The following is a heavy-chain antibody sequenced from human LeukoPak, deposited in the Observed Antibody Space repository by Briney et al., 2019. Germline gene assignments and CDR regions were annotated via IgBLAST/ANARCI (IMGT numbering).Heavy chain of an antibody. J-gene: IGHJ4*02. V-gene: IGHV1-8*01. CDR2: MNANSGNT. Sequence: GASVKVSCKASGYTFTSYDINWVRQATGQGLEWMGWMNANSGNTGYAQKFQGRVTMTRNTSISTAYMELSSLRSEDTAVYYCARGRQWLMWGDYWGQGTLVTVSS. CDR1: GYTFTSYD. D-gene: IGHD6-19*01. CDR3: ARGRQWLMWGDY.